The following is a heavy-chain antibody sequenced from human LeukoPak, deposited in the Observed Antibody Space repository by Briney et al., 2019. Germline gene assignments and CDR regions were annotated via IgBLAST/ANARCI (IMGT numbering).Heavy chain of an antibody. D-gene: IGHD2-2*01. J-gene: IGHJ4*02. CDR3: ARDEKEYCTCASCYYFDY. CDR2: ISANNGNT. V-gene: IGHV1-18*01. Sequence: GASVKVSCKASGYTFTTYGISWVRQAPGQGLEWMGWISANNGNTNYARKLQGRVTMTTDTSTSTAYMELRSLRSDDSAVYFCARDEKEYCTCASCYYFDYWGQGTLVTVSS. CDR1: GYTFTTYG.